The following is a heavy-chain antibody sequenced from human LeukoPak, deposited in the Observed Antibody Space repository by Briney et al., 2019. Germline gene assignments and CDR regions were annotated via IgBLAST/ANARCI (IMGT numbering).Heavy chain of an antibody. D-gene: IGHD3-22*01. Sequence: ASVKVSCKASGYTFTSYGISWVRQAPGQGLEWMGWISAYNGNTNYAQKLQGRVTMTTDTSTSTAYMELRSLRSDDTAVYYCARVGDSSGYYDINDYWGQGTLVTVSS. CDR1: GYTFTSYG. J-gene: IGHJ4*02. CDR2: ISAYNGNT. V-gene: IGHV1-18*01. CDR3: ARVGDSSGYYDINDY.